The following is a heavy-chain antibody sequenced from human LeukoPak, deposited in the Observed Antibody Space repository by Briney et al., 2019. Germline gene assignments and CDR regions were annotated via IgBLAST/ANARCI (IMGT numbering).Heavy chain of an antibody. J-gene: IGHJ6*02. CDR2: IYYSGST. D-gene: IGHD1-14*01. V-gene: IGHV4-39*01. CDR1: GGPISSSSYY. CDR3: ARKGKPYYYGMDV. Sequence: PSETLSLTCTVSGGPISSSSYYWGWIRQPPGKGLEWTGSIYYSGSTYYNPSLKSRVTISVDTSKNQFSLKLSSVTAADTAVYYCARKGKPYYYGMDVWGQGTTVTVSS.